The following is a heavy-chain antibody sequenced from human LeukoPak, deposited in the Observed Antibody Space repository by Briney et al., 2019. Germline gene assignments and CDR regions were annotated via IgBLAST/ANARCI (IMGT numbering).Heavy chain of an antibody. D-gene: IGHD3-10*01. CDR3: ARDPAEWDMVRGVIITYGMDV. J-gene: IGHJ6*02. Sequence: QPGRSLRLSCAASGFTFSTYGMHWVRRAPGKGLEWLAVICNDGSKKFYAASVKGRFSISRDNSKNTLYLQMNNLRAEDTAVYYCARDPAEWDMVRGVIITYGMDVWGQGTTVTVSS. CDR1: GFTFSTYG. CDR2: ICNDGSKK. V-gene: IGHV3-33*01.